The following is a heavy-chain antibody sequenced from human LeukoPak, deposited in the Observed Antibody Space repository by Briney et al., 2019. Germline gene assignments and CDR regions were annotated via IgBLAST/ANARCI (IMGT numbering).Heavy chain of an antibody. J-gene: IGHJ4*02. Sequence: PGGSLRLSCAASGFTFSNAWMSWVRQAPGKGLEWVSRIKSKTDGGTTDYAAPVKGRFTISRDDSKNTLYLQMNSLKTEDTAVYYCTTAGVQYRDYWGQGTLVTVSS. CDR3: TTAGVQYRDY. CDR1: GFTFSNAW. V-gene: IGHV3-15*01. CDR2: IKSKTDGGTT. D-gene: IGHD4-11*01.